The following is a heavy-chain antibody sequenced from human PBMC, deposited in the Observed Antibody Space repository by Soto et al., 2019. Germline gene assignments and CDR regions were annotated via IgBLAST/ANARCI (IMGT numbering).Heavy chain of an antibody. J-gene: IGHJ5*02. Sequence: EVQLVESGGGLVQPGRSLRLSCAASGFTFDDYAMHWVRQAPGKGLEWVSGISWDSGSIGYADSVKGRFTISRDNAKNSLYLQMNSLRAEDTALYYCAKDVYSNYEGWFDPWGQGTLVTVSS. CDR2: ISWDSGSI. D-gene: IGHD4-4*01. V-gene: IGHV3-9*01. CDR3: AKDVYSNYEGWFDP. CDR1: GFTFDDYA.